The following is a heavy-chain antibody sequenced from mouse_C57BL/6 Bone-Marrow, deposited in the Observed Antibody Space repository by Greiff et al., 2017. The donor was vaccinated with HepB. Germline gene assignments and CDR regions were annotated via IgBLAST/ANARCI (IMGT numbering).Heavy chain of an antibody. Sequence: VKLQQPGAELVKPGASVKLSCKASGYTFTSYWMHWVKQRPGQGLEWIGMIHPNSGSTNYNEKFKSKATLTVDKSSSTAYMQLSSLTSEDSAVYYCARSGDGDWYFDVWGTGTTVTVSS. CDR2: IHPNSGST. J-gene: IGHJ1*03. D-gene: IGHD3-1*01. CDR1: GYTFTSYW. CDR3: ARSGDGDWYFDV. V-gene: IGHV1-64*01.